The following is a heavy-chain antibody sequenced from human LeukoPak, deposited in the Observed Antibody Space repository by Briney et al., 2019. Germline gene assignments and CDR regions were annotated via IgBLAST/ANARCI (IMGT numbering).Heavy chain of an antibody. V-gene: IGHV1-46*02. CDR2: INPTGDPT. CDR1: GYTFNSYY. CDR3: ARSSGSYSPLFYMHV. J-gene: IGHJ6*03. D-gene: IGHD3-22*01. Sequence: ASVKVSCKTSGYTFNSYYMHWVRQAPGQGLEWVGIINPTGDPTTYAQKFQGRVTMTSDMSTSTVYMELSSLRSEDTAVYYCARSSGSYSPLFYMHVWGKGTTVTVSS.